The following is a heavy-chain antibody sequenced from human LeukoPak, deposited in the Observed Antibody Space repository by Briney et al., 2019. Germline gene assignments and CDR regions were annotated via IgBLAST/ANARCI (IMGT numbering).Heavy chain of an antibody. J-gene: IGHJ4*02. D-gene: IGHD1-26*01. V-gene: IGHV4-34*01. CDR3: ARQTLVGATALDY. CDR2: INHSGST. CDR1: GGSFSGYY. Sequence: PSGTLSLTCAVYGGSFSGYYWSWIRQPPGKGLEWIGEINHSGSTNYNPSLKSRVTISVDTSKNQFSLKLSSVTAADTAVYYCARQTLVGATALDYWGQGTLVTVSS.